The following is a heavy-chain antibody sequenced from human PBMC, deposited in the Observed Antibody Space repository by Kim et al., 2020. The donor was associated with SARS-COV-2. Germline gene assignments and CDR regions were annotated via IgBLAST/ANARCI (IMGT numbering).Heavy chain of an antibody. J-gene: IGHJ4*02. V-gene: IGHV4-39*01. Sequence: SPSLKSRVTISVDTSKYQFSRKLSYVTAADTAVYYCARHYGSGGSCQLGYWGQGTLVTVSS. D-gene: IGHD2-15*01. CDR3: ARHYGSGGSCQLGY.